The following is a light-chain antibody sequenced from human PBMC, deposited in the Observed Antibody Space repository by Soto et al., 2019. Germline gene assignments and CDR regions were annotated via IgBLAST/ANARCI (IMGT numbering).Light chain of an antibody. V-gene: IGKV3-20*01. CDR2: GAS. Sequence: EIVLTQSPGTLSLSPGERATLSCRASQSVSSSYLAWYQQKPGQAPRLLIFGASSRATGIPDRFSGSGSGTDFTLTISRLEPEDFAVYYCQQYGGSSWTFGQGTKVE. J-gene: IGKJ1*01. CDR1: QSVSSSY. CDR3: QQYGGSSWT.